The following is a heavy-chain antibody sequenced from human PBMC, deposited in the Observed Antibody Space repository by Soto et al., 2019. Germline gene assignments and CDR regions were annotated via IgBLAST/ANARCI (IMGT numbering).Heavy chain of an antibody. CDR1: GFTLSDYY. Sequence: QVHLVESGGGLVKPGGSLRLSCAAYGFTLSDYYMTWIRQAPGKGLEWIAYSSSTTTYTNYADSVKGRFTISRDNAKNSLYLQMKNLRDEDTAVYYCARGILTGYKFDYLGQGTLVTVSS. D-gene: IGHD3-9*01. CDR3: ARGILTGYKFDY. V-gene: IGHV3-11*05. J-gene: IGHJ4*02. CDR2: SSSTTTYT.